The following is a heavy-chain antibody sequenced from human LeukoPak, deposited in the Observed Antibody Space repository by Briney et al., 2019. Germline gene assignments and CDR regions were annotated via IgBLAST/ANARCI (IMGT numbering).Heavy chain of an antibody. CDR3: AKGPEIVVVPAARNYFDY. V-gene: IGHV3-30*02. Sequence: GGSLRLSCAASGFTFSSYAMHWVRQAPGKGLEWVAFIRYDGSNKYYADSVKGRFTISRDNSKNTLYLQMNSLRAEDTAVYYCAKGPEIVVVPAARNYFDYWGQGTLVTVSS. CDR2: IRYDGSNK. CDR1: GFTFSSYA. D-gene: IGHD2-2*01. J-gene: IGHJ4*02.